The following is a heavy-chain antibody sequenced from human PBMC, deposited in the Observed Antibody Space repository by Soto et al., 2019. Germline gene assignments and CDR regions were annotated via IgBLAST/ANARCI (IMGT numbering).Heavy chain of an antibody. CDR1: GGSISSGGYY. D-gene: IGHD6-25*01. CDR3: ARYKRLIADY. Sequence: SSETLSLTCTVSGGSISSGGYYWSWIRQHPGKGLEWIGYIYYSGSTYYNPSLKSRVTISVDTSKNQFSLKLSSVTAADTAVYYCARYKRLIADYWGQGTLVTVSS. V-gene: IGHV4-31*03. CDR2: IYYSGST. J-gene: IGHJ4*02.